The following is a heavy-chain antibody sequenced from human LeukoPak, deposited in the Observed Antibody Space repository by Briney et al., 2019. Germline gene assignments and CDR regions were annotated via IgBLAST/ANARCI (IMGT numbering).Heavy chain of an antibody. J-gene: IGHJ5*02. Sequence: SETLSLTCSVSTDSINGYYWSWIRQPPGKGLEWIGYIYYTGSANYNPSLKSRVTISVDTSKNQFSLKLSSVTAADTAVYYCARHKPYDFWSGPFDPWGQGTLVTVSS. V-gene: IGHV4-59*08. D-gene: IGHD3-3*01. CDR1: TDSINGYY. CDR3: ARHKPYDFWSGPFDP. CDR2: IYYTGSA.